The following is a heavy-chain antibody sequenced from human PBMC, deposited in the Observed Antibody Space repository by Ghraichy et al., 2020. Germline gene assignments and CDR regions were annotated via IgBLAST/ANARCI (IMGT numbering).Heavy chain of an antibody. CDR1: GFNYRSYW. CDR2: TNEDGSEI. J-gene: IGHJ6*02. Sequence: GGTLRLSCVGFGFNYRSYWMSWVRQAPWQGLEWVANTNEDGSEIYYADSVRGRFSISRDNARNSMFMQMSSLRAEDTAIYYCARDLGTAAAGFYYGLDVWGQGTTVTVSS. D-gene: IGHD6-13*01. V-gene: IGHV3-7*01. CDR3: ARDLGTAAAGFYYGLDV.